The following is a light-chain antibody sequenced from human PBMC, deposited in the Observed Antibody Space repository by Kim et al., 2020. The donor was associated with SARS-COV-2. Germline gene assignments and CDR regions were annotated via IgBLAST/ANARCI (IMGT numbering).Light chain of an antibody. J-gene: IGLJ1*01. CDR3: QTWGPGVGV. CDR1: SGHSSYA. Sequence: ASVKLTCTLTSGHSSYAIVWHQQQPEKGPRCLMKFNSDGSHSKGDGIPDRFSGYRSGAECYLTISSLQSEDEADYDCQTWGPGVGVFGSGTKLTVL. V-gene: IGLV4-69*01. CDR2: FNSDGSH.